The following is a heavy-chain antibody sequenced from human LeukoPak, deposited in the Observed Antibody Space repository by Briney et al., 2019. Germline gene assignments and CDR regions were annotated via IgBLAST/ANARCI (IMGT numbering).Heavy chain of an antibody. J-gene: IGHJ4*02. CDR1: GGSISSSSYY. Sequence: SETLSLTCTVSGGSISSSSYYWGWIRQPPGKGLEWIGSIYYSGSTYYNPSLKSRVTISVDTSKNQFSLKLSSVTVADTAVYYCARSKTSSRARTFDYWGQGTLVTVSS. CDR2: IYYSGST. D-gene: IGHD6-13*01. CDR3: ARSKTSSRARTFDY. V-gene: IGHV4-39*07.